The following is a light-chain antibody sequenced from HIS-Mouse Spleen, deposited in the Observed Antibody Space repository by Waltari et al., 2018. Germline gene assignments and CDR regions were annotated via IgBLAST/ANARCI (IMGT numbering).Light chain of an antibody. J-gene: IGLJ2*01. CDR3: SSYTSSSFNVV. CDR1: SSDVGGYNY. V-gene: IGLV2-14*03. CDR2: DAS. Sequence: QSALTQPASVSGSPGQSITISCTGTSSDVGGYNYVSWYQQHPGKVPKLLVYDASNRPSGVSTRCAASKSGNTASLTNSGLQAEDEADYYCSSYTSSSFNVVVGGGTKLTVL.